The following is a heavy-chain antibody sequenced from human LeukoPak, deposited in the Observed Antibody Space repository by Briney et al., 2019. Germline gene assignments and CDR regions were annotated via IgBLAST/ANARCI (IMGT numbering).Heavy chain of an antibody. CDR3: ARDYDGFDY. J-gene: IGHJ4*02. Sequence: GGSLRLSCAASGSTFSSYWMSWVRQAPGKGLEWVANIKQDGSERYYVDSVKGRFTISRDNAKNSLYLQMNSLRAEDTAVYYCARDYDGFDYWGQGTLVTVSS. D-gene: IGHD5-12*01. CDR1: GSTFSSYW. V-gene: IGHV3-7*03. CDR2: IKQDGSER.